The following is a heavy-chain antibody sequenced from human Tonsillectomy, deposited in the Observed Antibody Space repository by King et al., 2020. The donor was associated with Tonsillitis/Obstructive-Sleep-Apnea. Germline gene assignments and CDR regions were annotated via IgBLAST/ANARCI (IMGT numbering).Heavy chain of an antibody. CDR1: GYTFTGYY. CDR2: INPNSGDT. CDR3: ARVGFCTNGVCYSRDHYYYGMDV. D-gene: IGHD2-8*01. J-gene: IGHJ6*02. Sequence: VQLVESGAEVKKPGASVKVSCKASGYTFTGYYMHWVRQAPGRGLEWMGWINPNSGDTNFAQKFQGRVTMTRDTSISTAYMELSRLRSDDTAVDYCARVGFCTNGVCYSRDHYYYGMDVWGQGTTVTVSS. V-gene: IGHV1-2*02.